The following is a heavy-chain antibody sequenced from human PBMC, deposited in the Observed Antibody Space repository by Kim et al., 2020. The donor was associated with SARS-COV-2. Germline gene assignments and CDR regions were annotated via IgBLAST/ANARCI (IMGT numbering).Heavy chain of an antibody. CDR1: GGSISSGGYY. CDR3: ARVRIAESGVWYFDL. D-gene: IGHD6-13*01. J-gene: IGHJ2*01. Sequence: SETLSLTCTVSGGSISSGGYYWSWIPQRPGKGLEWIGYIYYSGSTYYNPSLKRLVIISVDTPKNQFSLKQSPVTAADTAVYYCARVRIAESGVWYFDLWG. V-gene: IGHV4-31*01. CDR2: IYYSGST.